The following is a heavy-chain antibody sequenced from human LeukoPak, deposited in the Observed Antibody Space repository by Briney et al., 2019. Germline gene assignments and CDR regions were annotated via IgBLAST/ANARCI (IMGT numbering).Heavy chain of an antibody. CDR1: GYTFTSYD. J-gene: IGHJ4*02. CDR3: ARGGPRDYDFWSGSRYYFDY. CDR2: MNPNSGNT. Sequence: ASVKVSCKASGYTFTSYDINWVRQATGQGLEWMGWMNPNSGNTGYAQKFQGRVTITRNTSISTAYMELSSLRSEDTAVYYCARGGPRDYDFWSGSRYYFDYWGQGTLVTVSS. V-gene: IGHV1-8*03. D-gene: IGHD3-3*01.